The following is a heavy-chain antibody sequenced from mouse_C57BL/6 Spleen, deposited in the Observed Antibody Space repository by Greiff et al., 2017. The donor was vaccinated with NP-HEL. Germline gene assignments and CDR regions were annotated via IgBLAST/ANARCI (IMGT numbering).Heavy chain of an antibody. Sequence: EVKLQESGPGLVKPSQSLSLTCSVTGYSITSGYYWNWIRQFPGNKLEWMGYISYDGSNNYNPSLKNRISITRDTSKNQFFLKLNSVTTEDTATYYCARDGGYPYFDYWGQGTTLTVSS. CDR1: GYSITSGYY. D-gene: IGHD1-1*02. CDR2: ISYDGSN. CDR3: ARDGGYPYFDY. V-gene: IGHV3-6*01. J-gene: IGHJ2*01.